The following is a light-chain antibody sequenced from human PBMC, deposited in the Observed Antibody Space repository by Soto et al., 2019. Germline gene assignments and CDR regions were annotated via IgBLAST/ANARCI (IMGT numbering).Light chain of an antibody. Sequence: DIQMTQSPSSVSASDGDRVTITCRASQAISGWVAWYQQKPGKVPKLLIYAASTLQSGVPSRFSGSGSGTDYTLTISNLQPEDFATYYCQQANSFPTMFGQGTKVEIK. V-gene: IGKV1-12*01. J-gene: IGKJ1*01. CDR1: QAISGW. CDR2: AAS. CDR3: QQANSFPTM.